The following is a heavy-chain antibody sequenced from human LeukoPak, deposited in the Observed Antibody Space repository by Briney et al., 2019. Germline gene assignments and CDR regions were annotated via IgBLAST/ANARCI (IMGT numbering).Heavy chain of an antibody. CDR3: ARGGYHAYYLDY. CDR1: GFTFSTYW. Sequence: PGGSLRLPCAASGFTFSTYWMHWVRQAPGKGLVWVSRINSDGSSTSYADSVKGRFTISRDNAKNTLYLQMNSLRAEDTAVYYCARGGYHAYYLDYWGQGSLVTVSS. CDR2: INSDGSST. J-gene: IGHJ4*02. D-gene: IGHD5-18*01. V-gene: IGHV3-74*01.